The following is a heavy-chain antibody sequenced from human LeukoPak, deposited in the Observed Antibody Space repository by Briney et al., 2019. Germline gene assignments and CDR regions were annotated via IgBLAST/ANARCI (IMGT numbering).Heavy chain of an antibody. V-gene: IGHV3-48*02. CDR3: ARGYSSGWTPDWYFDL. D-gene: IGHD6-19*01. J-gene: IGHJ2*01. Sequence: GGSLRLSCAASGFTFSSYSMNWVRQAPGKGLEWVSYISSSSSTIYYADSVKGRFTISRDNAKNSLYLQMNSLRDEDTAVYYCARGYSSGWTPDWYFDLWGRGTLVTVSS. CDR2: ISSSSSTI. CDR1: GFTFSSYS.